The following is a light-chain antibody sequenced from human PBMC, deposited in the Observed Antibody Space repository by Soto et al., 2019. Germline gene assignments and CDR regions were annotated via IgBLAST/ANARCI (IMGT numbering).Light chain of an antibody. J-gene: IGKJ2*01. V-gene: IGKV1-12*01. CDR2: GAS. CDR1: QGVSSW. CDR3: QQAHSFPHT. Sequence: DIPMTQSPSFVSASVGDRVTITCRASQGVSSWLAWYQQIPGRAPKLLISGASSLQSGVPSRFSGSGSGTDFTLTIINLQPEDFATYYCQQAHSFPHTLGQGTKLEI.